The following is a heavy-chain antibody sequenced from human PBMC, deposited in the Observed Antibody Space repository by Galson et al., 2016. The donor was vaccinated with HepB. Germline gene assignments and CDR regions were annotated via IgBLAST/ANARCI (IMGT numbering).Heavy chain of an antibody. CDR1: GFTVSSNY. V-gene: IGHV3-53*01. Sequence: SLRLSCAASGFTVSSNYMNWVRQPPGKGMEWVSFIHSGGGAYYTHSVKGRFTISTDNSKNTLYLQMNSLRAEDTAIYYCAREDNGLGRLDYWGQGNLVTVVS. CDR3: AREDNGLGRLDY. D-gene: IGHD3-10*01. J-gene: IGHJ4*02. CDR2: IHSGGGA.